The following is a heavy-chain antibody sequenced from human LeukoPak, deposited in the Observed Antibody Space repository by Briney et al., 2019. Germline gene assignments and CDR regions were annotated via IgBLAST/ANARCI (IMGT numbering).Heavy chain of an antibody. Sequence: SETLSLTCAVYGGSFSGYYWSWIRQPPGKGLEWIGEINHSGSTNYNPSLKSRVTISVDTSKNQFSLKLSSVTAADTAVYYCARMAAAAFDYWGQGTLVTVSS. CDR2: INHSGST. CDR3: ARMAAAAFDY. CDR1: GGSFSGYY. J-gene: IGHJ4*02. V-gene: IGHV4-34*01. D-gene: IGHD6-13*01.